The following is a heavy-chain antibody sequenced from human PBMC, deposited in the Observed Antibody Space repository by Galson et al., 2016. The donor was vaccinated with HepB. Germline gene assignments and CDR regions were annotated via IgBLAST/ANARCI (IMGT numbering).Heavy chain of an antibody. Sequence: PALVKPTQTLTLTCTVSGFSLNTKDLGVAWIRQPPGKAPEWLGLVYWDDDKRLRPSLKSRLTITRDPSKNQVVLKMTNVDPADAGTYYCARRRGISVRGITITAFDFWGQGALVTVSS. V-gene: IGHV2-5*02. D-gene: IGHD3-10*01. CDR2: VYWDDDK. J-gene: IGHJ4*02. CDR3: ARRRGISVRGITITAFDF. CDR1: GFSLNTKDLG.